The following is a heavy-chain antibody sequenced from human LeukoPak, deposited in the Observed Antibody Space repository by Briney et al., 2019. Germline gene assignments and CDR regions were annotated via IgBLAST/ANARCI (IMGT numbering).Heavy chain of an antibody. CDR3: ARGVYIAAAQYAY. Sequence: PSETLPLTCTVSGGSISSYYWSWIRQPPGKGLEWIGYIYYSGTTNYNPSLKSRDTISVDTSKNQFSLKLSSVTAADTAVYYCARGVYIAAAQYAYWGQGTLVTVSS. CDR1: GGSISSYY. J-gene: IGHJ4*02. V-gene: IGHV4-59*01. CDR2: IYYSGTT. D-gene: IGHD6-13*01.